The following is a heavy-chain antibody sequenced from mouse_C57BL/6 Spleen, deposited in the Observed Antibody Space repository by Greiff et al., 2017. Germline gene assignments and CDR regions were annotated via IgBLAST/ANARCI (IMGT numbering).Heavy chain of an antibody. J-gene: IGHJ2*01. Sequence: EVQLQQSGPELVKPGASVNIPCKASGYTFTDYNMDWVKQSHGKSLEWIGDINPNNGGTIYNQKFKGKATLTVDKSSSTAYMELRSLTSEDTAVYYCARSTVVKSPYFDYWGQGTTLTVSS. CDR1: GYTFTDYN. CDR2: INPNNGGT. V-gene: IGHV1-18*01. CDR3: ARSTVVKSPYFDY. D-gene: IGHD1-1*01.